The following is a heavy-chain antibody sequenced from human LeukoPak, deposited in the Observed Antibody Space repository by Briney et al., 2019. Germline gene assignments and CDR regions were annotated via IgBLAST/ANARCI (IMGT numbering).Heavy chain of an antibody. J-gene: IGHJ4*02. V-gene: IGHV3-21*01. CDR3: ARDKGVVATKTFDF. CDR1: GFTSDTYT. Sequence: GSLRLSCAASGFTSDTYTLNWIRQAPGKGLEWVSSISSTSNSIYYPDSLKGRFTISRDNAKTSLYLQMNSLRAEDTAVYYCARDKGVVATKTFDFWGKGTLVTVSS. CDR2: ISSTSNSI. D-gene: IGHD5-12*01.